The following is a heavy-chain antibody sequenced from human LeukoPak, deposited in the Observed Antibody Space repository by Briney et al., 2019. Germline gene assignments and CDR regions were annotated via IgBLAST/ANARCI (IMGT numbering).Heavy chain of an antibody. V-gene: IGHV4-34*01. J-gene: IGHJ4*02. CDR1: GGSFSGYY. CDR3: ARDLIGGYSGYEYYFDY. D-gene: IGHD5-12*01. Sequence: ASETLSLTCAVYGGSFSGYYWSWIRQPPGKGLEGIGEINHSGSTNYNPSLKSRVTISVDTSKNQFSLKLSSVTAADTAVYYCARDLIGGYSGYEYYFDYWGQGTLVTVSS. CDR2: INHSGST.